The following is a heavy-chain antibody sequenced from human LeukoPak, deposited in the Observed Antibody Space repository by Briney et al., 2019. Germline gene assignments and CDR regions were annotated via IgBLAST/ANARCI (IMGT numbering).Heavy chain of an antibody. CDR2: TSYDGSNK. V-gene: IGHV3-30*04. CDR1: GFTFSSYA. J-gene: IGHJ4*02. CDR3: ARDRGTAVAPLFDY. D-gene: IGHD2-21*02. Sequence: GGSLRLSCAASGFTFSSYAMHWVRQAPGKGLEWWPVTSYDGSNKYYADSVKGRFTIPRDNSKNTLYLQMNSLRAEDTAVYYCARDRGTAVAPLFDYWGQGTLVTVSS.